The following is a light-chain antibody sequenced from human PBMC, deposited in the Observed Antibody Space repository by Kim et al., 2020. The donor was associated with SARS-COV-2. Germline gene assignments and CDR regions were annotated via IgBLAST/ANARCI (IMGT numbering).Light chain of an antibody. J-gene: IGKJ4*01. Sequence: EVVLTQSPATLSLSPGERATLSCRASQNIDTYLAWYQQRPGQAPRLLVYDASNRATGVPDRFSGSVSGTDFTLTISSLEPEDFAVYYCQQRSNWPPFTFGGGTKVDIK. CDR2: DAS. CDR1: QNIDTY. V-gene: IGKV3-11*01. CDR3: QQRSNWPPFT.